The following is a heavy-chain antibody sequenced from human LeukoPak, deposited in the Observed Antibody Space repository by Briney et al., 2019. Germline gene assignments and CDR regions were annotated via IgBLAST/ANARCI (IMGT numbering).Heavy chain of an antibody. V-gene: IGHV4-39*07. CDR3: ARANGLYYYMDV. CDR1: GGSISSSSYY. D-gene: IGHD4/OR15-4a*01. J-gene: IGHJ6*03. CDR2: IYYSGST. Sequence: SETLSLTCTVSGGSISSSSYYWGWIRQPPGKGLEWIGSIYYSGSTYYNPSLKSRVTISVDTSKNQFSLKLSSVTAADTAVYYCARANGLYYYMDVWGKGTTVTVSS.